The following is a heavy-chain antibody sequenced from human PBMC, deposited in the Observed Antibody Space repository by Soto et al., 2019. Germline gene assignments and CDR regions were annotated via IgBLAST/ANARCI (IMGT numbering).Heavy chain of an antibody. CDR2: IWYDGSNK. CDR1: GFTFSSYG. D-gene: IGHD3-10*01. Sequence: PGGSLRLSCAASGFTFSSYGMHWVRQAPGKGLEWVAVIWYDGSNKYYADSVKGRFTISRDNSKNTLYLQMNSLRAEDTAVYYCAREWFGEFPAHYYYGMDVWGQGTTVTVSS. V-gene: IGHV3-33*01. J-gene: IGHJ6*02. CDR3: AREWFGEFPAHYYYGMDV.